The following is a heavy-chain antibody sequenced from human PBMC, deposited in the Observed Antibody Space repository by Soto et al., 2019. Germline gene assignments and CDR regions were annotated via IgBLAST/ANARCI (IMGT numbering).Heavy chain of an antibody. V-gene: IGHV6-1*01. Sequence: SQTLSLTCAISGDSVSSNTASWNCVIHSRSRVLEWLGRTYSRSKWYNDYAVSVKSRIIINPDTSKNQFSLQLNSVTPEDTAVYYCAKGDNLGPKTGYAFDPWGQGILVTFSS. D-gene: IGHD5-12*01. CDR2: TYSRSKWYN. CDR3: AKGDNLGPKTGYAFDP. CDR1: GDSVSSNTAS. J-gene: IGHJ5*02.